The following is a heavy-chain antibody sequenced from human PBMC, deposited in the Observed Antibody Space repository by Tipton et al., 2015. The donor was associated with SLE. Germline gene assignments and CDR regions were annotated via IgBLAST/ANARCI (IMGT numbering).Heavy chain of an antibody. D-gene: IGHD1-26*01. J-gene: IGHJ4*02. CDR3: TRGGGY. CDR2: INHSGST. V-gene: IGHV4-34*01. CDR1: GGSFSGYY. Sequence: LRLSCAVYGGSFSGYYWSWIRQPPGKGLEWIGEINHSGSTNYNPSLKSRVTISVDTSKNQFSLKLSSVTAADTAVYYCTRGGGYWGQGTLATVSS.